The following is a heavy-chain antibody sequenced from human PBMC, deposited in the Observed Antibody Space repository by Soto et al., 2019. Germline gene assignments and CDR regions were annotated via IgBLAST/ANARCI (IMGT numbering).Heavy chain of an antibody. CDR1: GYTFTSYG. CDR3: ARVMGDCSSTSCYDSYYYYYGMDV. V-gene: IGHV1-18*01. D-gene: IGHD2-2*01. Sequence: QVQLVQSGAEVKKPGASVKVSCKASGYTFTSYGISWVRQAPGQGLEWMGWISAYNGNTNYAKKLQGRVTMTTDTSTSTAYMEMRSLRSDDTAVYYCARVMGDCSSTSCYDSYYYYYGMDVWGQGTTVTVSS. CDR2: ISAYNGNT. J-gene: IGHJ6*02.